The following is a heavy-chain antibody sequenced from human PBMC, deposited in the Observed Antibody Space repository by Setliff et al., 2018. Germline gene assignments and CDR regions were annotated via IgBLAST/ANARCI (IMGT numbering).Heavy chain of an antibody. CDR2: VHFGGDT. D-gene: IGHD3-22*01. V-gene: IGHV4-59*08. J-gene: IGHJ5*02. CDR3: ARGAKYDSSGYYGFWFDP. CDR1: SGSINSYY. Sequence: PSETLSLTCTVSSGSINSYYWSWVRQSPGKGLEWIGFVHFGGDTNYNPSLKSRVTMSADTSNNQFSLKLSSVTAADTAVYYCARGAKYDSSGYYGFWFDPWGQGNLVTVSS.